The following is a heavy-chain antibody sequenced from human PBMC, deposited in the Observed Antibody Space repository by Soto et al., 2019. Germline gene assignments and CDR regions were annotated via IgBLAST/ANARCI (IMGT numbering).Heavy chain of an antibody. V-gene: IGHV1-46*01. Sequence: GASVKVSCKASGYTFTSYYMHWVRQAPGQGLEWMGIINPSGGSTSYAQKFQGRVTMTRDTSTSTVYMELSSLRSEDTAVYYCARGLRGSVVVVADLFNWFDPWGQGTLVTVSS. J-gene: IGHJ5*02. CDR1: GYTFTSYY. D-gene: IGHD2-15*01. CDR2: INPSGGST. CDR3: ARGLRGSVVVVADLFNWFDP.